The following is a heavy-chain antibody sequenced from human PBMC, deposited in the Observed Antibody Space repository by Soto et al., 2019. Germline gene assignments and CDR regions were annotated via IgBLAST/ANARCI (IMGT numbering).Heavy chain of an antibody. D-gene: IGHD3-10*01. CDR3: ARESAPRIIDRNYYYFCMDV. CDR2: DIPIFGTA. Sequence: GASVKVSCKASGGTFSSYAISWVRQAPGQGLEWMGGDIPIFGTANYAQKFQGRVTITADESTSTVYMELSSLRSEDTAVYYCARESAPRIIDRNYYYFCMDVWGLGTTVTVSS. CDR1: GGTFSSYA. V-gene: IGHV1-69*13. J-gene: IGHJ6*02.